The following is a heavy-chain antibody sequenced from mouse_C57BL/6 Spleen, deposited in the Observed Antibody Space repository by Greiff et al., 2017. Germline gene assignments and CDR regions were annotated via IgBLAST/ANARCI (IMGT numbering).Heavy chain of an antibody. CDR1: GYTFTDYE. D-gene: IGHD4-1*01. CDR2: IDPETGGT. V-gene: IGHV1-15*01. Sequence: VKLMESGAELVRPGASVTLSCKASGYTFTDYEMHWVKQTPVHGLEWIGAIDPETGGTAYNQKFKGKAILTADKSSSTAYMELRSLTSEDSAVYYCTRWDGHFDYWGQGTTLTVSS. J-gene: IGHJ2*01. CDR3: TRWDGHFDY.